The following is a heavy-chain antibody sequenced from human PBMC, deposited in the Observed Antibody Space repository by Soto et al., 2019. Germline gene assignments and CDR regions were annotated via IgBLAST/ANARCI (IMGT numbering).Heavy chain of an antibody. CDR1: GGSISSSSYY. V-gene: IGHV4-39*01. J-gene: IGHJ3*02. Sequence: SETLSLTCTVSGGSISSSSYYWGWIRQPPGKGLGWIGSIYYSGSTYYNPSLKSRVTISVDTSKNQFSLKLSSVTAADTAVYYCARHGDYYDSSGYYPLDRNDAFDIWGQGTMVTVSS. CDR2: IYYSGST. D-gene: IGHD3-22*01. CDR3: ARHGDYYDSSGYYPLDRNDAFDI.